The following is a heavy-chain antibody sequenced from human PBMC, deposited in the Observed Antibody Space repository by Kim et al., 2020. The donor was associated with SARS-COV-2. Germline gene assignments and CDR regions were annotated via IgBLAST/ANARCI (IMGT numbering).Heavy chain of an antibody. D-gene: IGHD3-3*01. J-gene: IGHJ5*02. CDR1: GYTFTSYA. V-gene: IGHV7-4-1*02. CDR2: INTNTGNP. Sequence: ASVKVSCKASGYTFTSYAMNWVRQAPGQGLEWMGWINTNTGNPTYAQGFTGRFVFSLDTSVSTAYLQISSLKAEDTAVYYCARVVNDFWSGYYRSWFDPWGQGTLVTVSS. CDR3: ARVVNDFWSGYYRSWFDP.